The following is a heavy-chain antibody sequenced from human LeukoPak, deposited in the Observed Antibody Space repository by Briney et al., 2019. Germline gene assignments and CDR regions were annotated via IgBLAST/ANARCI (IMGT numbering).Heavy chain of an antibody. D-gene: IGHD5-18*01. J-gene: IGHJ4*02. V-gene: IGHV4-4*07. CDR1: GGSISSYY. CDR2: IYTSGST. Sequence: SETLSLTCTVSGGSISSYYWSWIQQPAGKGLEWIGRIYTSGSTNYNPSLKSRVTMSVDTSKNQFSLKLSSVTAADTAVYYCARTDRLVGYTYGYFDYWGQGTLVTVSS. CDR3: ARTDRLVGYTYGYFDY.